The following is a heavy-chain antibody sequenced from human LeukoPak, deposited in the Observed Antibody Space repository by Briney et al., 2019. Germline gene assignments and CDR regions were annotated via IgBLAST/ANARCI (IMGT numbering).Heavy chain of an antibody. CDR2: IYITGST. D-gene: IGHD3-22*01. V-gene: IGHV4-4*07. Sequence: SETLSLTCTVSSGSFSSYYWNWIRQPAGKGLEWIGRIYITGSTNYNPSLKSRVTMSVDTSKNQFSLKLSSVTAADTAVYYCVRGRGYYQDYWGQGTLVTVSS. J-gene: IGHJ4*02. CDR3: VRGRGYYQDY. CDR1: SGSFSSYY.